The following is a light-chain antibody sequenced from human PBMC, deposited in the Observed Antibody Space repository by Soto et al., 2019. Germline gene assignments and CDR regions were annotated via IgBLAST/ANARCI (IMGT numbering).Light chain of an antibody. CDR1: SSDVGGYNY. J-gene: IGLJ2*01. CDR2: EVS. Sequence: QSALTQPASVSGSPGQSITISCTGTSSDVGGYNYVSWYQQYPGKAPKLMIYEVSKRPSGVSNRFSGSKSGNTASLTISGLQAEDEADYYCSSYTSNTTPYVLFGGGTKVTVL. V-gene: IGLV2-14*01. CDR3: SSYTSNTTPYVL.